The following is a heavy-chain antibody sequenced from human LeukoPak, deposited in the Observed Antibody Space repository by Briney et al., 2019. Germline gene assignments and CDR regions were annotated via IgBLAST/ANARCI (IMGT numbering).Heavy chain of an antibody. V-gene: IGHV3-33*01. CDR2: IRYDGNNK. Sequence: GGSLRLSCAASGFIFSTYGMHWVRQAPGKGLEWVAVIRYDGNNKYYADSVKGRFTISRDNSKNTLYLQMSSLRAEDTAVYYCASQVAGRSYWGQGTLVTVSS. D-gene: IGHD6-19*01. CDR1: GFIFSTYG. CDR3: ASQVAGRSY. J-gene: IGHJ4*02.